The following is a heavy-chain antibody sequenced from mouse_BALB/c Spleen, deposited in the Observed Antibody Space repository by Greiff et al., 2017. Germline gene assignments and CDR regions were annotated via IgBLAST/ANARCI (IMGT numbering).Heavy chain of an antibody. CDR2: IYPYNGGT. CDR3: ARNYNGSSFAY. J-gene: IGHJ3*01. D-gene: IGHD1-1*01. Sequence: VQLQQSGPELVKPGASVKISCKASGYTFTDYNMHWVKQSHGKSLEWIGYIYPYNGGTGYNQKFKSKATLTVDNSSSTAYMELRSLTSEDSAVYYCARNYNGSSFAYWGQGTLVTVSA. V-gene: IGHV1S29*02. CDR1: GYTFTDYN.